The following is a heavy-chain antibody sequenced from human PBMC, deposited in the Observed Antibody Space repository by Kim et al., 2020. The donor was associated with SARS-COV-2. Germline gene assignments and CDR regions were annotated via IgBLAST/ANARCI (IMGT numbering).Heavy chain of an antibody. CDR2: IYYSGST. CDR3: ARAPPATIFGVVTAFDD. J-gene: IGHJ4*02. D-gene: IGHD3-3*01. CDR1: GGSISSYY. Sequence: SETLSLTCTVSGGSISSYYWSWIRQPPGKGLEWIGYIYYSGSTNYNPSLKSRLTISIDTSKNKFYLKLSSVTAADTAVYYCARAPPATIFGVVTAFDDWGQGTLVTVSS. V-gene: IGHV4-59*13.